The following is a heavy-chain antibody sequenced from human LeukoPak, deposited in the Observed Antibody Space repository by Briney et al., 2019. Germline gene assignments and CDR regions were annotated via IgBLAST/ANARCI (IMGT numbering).Heavy chain of an antibody. J-gene: IGHJ1*01. CDR3: YGANAEH. Sequence: GGSLRLSCAASGFTFSSYWMHWVRQAPGKGLVWVSGTNTDGSSTMYADSVKGRFTIARDNAKNTLYLQMNSLRAENTAVYYCYGANAEHWGQGTLVTVSS. CDR1: GFTFSSYW. D-gene: IGHD4-23*01. V-gene: IGHV3-74*03. CDR2: TNTDGSST.